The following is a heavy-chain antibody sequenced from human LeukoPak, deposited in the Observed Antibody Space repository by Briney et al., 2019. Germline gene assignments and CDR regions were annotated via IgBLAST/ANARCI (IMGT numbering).Heavy chain of an antibody. V-gene: IGHV3-7*03. Sequence: PRGSLRLSCAASGYIFSKTWISWVRQGPGEGLGRVATINQGRREKCYVDSVKRRYTISRDNAKNSLELQTNSLRAEDTAIYYWARLVEPPGNRGWYYEHWGQGTLVTVSS. CDR2: INQGRREK. J-gene: IGHJ4*02. CDR3: ARLVEPPGNRGWYYEH. D-gene: IGHD7-27*01. CDR1: GYIFSKTW.